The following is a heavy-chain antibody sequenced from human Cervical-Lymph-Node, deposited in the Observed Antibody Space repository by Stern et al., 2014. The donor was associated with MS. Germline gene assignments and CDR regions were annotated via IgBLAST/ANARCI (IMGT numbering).Heavy chain of an antibody. CDR3: ARWRHSLLFDN. J-gene: IGHJ4*02. V-gene: IGHV7-4-1*02. CDR1: GYTFTHFA. D-gene: IGHD3-3*01. Sequence: QVQLLESGSELKKPGASVKVSCKTSGYTFTHFAMNWVRQAPGRGLEWMGWINTNTGNPTYAQGFTGRFVFSLDTSVSTTYLQINNLEAEDTAVYYCARWRHSLLFDNWGQGTLVTVSS. CDR2: INTNTGNP.